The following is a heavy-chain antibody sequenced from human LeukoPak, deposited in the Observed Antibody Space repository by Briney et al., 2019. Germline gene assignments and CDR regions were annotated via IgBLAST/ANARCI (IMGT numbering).Heavy chain of an antibody. D-gene: IGHD4-17*01. CDR1: GYTFTDYY. CDR3: ARERNYGDYGNAFDV. CDR2: INPKRGVT. Sequence: RASVKVSCKASGYTFTDYYIHWMRQAPGQGLGWMGWINPKRGVTTYAQKFQGRVTMTRDTSITTAYMELTRLRSDDTTIYYCARERNYGDYGNAFDVWGQGTKVTVSS. V-gene: IGHV1-2*02. J-gene: IGHJ3*01.